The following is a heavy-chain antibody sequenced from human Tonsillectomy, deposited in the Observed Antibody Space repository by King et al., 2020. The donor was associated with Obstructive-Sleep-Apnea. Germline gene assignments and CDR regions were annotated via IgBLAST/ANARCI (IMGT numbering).Heavy chain of an antibody. V-gene: IGHV3-74*01. Sequence: VQLVESGGGLVQPGGSLRLSCAASGFTFSNSWMHWVRQAPGKGLVWVSHINSDESSTNYADSVKGRFTISRDNAKNTVYLQMNSLRAADTAVYYCARDRGYIPDYWGQGTPVTASS. CDR2: INSDESST. J-gene: IGHJ4*02. D-gene: IGHD2-2*02. CDR3: ARDRGYIPDY. CDR1: GFTFSNSW.